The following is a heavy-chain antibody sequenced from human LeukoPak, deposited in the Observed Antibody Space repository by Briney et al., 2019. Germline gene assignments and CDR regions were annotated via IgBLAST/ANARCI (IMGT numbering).Heavy chain of an antibody. CDR1: GFTFSDYY. D-gene: IGHD3-3*01. J-gene: IGHJ5*02. Sequence: GGSLRLSCAASGFTFSDYYMSWIRQAPGKGLEWVSYISSSGSTIYYADSVKGRFTISRDNAKSSLYLQMNSLRAEDTAVYYCAREGGYYDFWSGYYPYNWFDPWGQGTLVTVSS. CDR3: AREGGYYDFWSGYYPYNWFDP. V-gene: IGHV3-11*04. CDR2: ISSSGSTI.